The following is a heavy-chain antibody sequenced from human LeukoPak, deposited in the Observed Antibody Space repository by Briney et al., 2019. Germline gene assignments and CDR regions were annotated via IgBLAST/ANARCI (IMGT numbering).Heavy chain of an antibody. J-gene: IGHJ3*01. Sequence: ASVKVSCKASNNTLSNNGITWVRQAPGQGVEWIGGTSGYNTYTTYAQKFQDRVTMTKDTSTSTAYMEMRSLRSDDTAIYYCARVRLVWGMETFDLWGQGTMVIVSS. D-gene: IGHD3-16*01. CDR1: NNTLSNNG. CDR2: TSGYNTYT. V-gene: IGHV1-18*01. CDR3: ARVRLVWGMETFDL.